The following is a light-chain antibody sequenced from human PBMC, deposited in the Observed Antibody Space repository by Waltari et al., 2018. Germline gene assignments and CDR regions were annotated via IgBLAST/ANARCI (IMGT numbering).Light chain of an antibody. J-gene: IGLJ2*01. CDR3: QSHDSSLSGSV. V-gene: IGLV1-40*01. CDR1: RSNIPPVSD. CDR2: GNN. Sequence: QSVLTQPPSLSGAPGQRVTISCAGSRSNIPPVSDVHWYHQLPGTAPKLLIYGNNNRPSGVPDRFSGSRSGTSASLAITGLQAEDEADYYCQSHDSSLSGSVFGGGTKLTVL.